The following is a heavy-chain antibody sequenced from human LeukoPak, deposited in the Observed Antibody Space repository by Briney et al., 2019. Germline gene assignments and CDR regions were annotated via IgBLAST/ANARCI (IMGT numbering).Heavy chain of an antibody. D-gene: IGHD3-22*01. V-gene: IGHV3-30*04. CDR2: THADAIHGNNK. J-gene: IGHJ4*02. CDR1: GFTFNDYA. CDR3: VTGGGYYYDH. Sequence: GGSLRISCAPSGFTFNDYAMHWVRQAPGKGLEWVAVTHADAIHGNNKYYADSVKGRFTISRDNSKNTFYLQMDSLRAEDTAVYFCVTGGGYYYDHWGQGTLVIVSS.